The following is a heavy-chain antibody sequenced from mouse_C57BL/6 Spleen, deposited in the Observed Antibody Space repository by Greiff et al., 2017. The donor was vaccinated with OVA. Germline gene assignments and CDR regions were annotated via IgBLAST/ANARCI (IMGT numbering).Heavy chain of an antibody. CDR1: GFNIKDYY. V-gene: IGHV14-1*01. CDR2: IDPEDGDT. Sequence: EVQVVESGAELVRPGASVKLSCTASGFNIKDYYMHWVKQRPEQGLEWIGRIDPEDGDTEYAPKFQGKATMTADTSSNRAYLQLSSLTSEDTAVYYCTRGSSYVKRMDYWGQGTSVTVSS. D-gene: IGHD1-1*01. CDR3: TRGSSYVKRMDY. J-gene: IGHJ4*01.